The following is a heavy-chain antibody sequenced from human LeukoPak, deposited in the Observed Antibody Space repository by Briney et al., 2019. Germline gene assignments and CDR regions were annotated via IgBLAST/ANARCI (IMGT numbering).Heavy chain of an antibody. D-gene: IGHD1-26*01. CDR1: GYTFTTYA. V-gene: IGHV1-3*01. Sequence: GASVKVSCKASGYTFTTYAMHWVRQAPGQRLEWMGWINAGNGNTKYSQKFQDRVTITRDTSATTAYMELSSLRAEDTGVYYCARDTAGGSYLPDQWGQGTLVTVSS. CDR3: ARDTAGGSYLPDQ. J-gene: IGHJ5*02. CDR2: INAGNGNT.